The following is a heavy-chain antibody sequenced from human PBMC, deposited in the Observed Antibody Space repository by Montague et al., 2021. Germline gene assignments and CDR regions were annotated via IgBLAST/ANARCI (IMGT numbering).Heavy chain of an antibody. Sequence: SETLSLTCGLSGGSLSGYYWAWIRQTPGKGLEWIGNINHSGSAKYNPSLKNRVSISVGTSNNQFSLDLTSATAADTAMYFCARGLFGAVNGQYSGGWYYFDKWGQGTMVTVSS. V-gene: IGHV4-34*01. J-gene: IGHJ4*02. D-gene: IGHD6-19*01. CDR1: GGSLSGYY. CDR2: INHSGSA. CDR3: ARGLFGAVNGQYSGGWYYFDK.